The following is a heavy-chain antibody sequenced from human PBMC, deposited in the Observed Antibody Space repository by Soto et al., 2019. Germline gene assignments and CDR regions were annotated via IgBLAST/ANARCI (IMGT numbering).Heavy chain of an antibody. V-gene: IGHV4-30-4*01. CDR1: GYSIRSNTNY. D-gene: IGHD5-18*01. CDR2: ISYSGTT. Sequence: SETLSLTCTVSGYSIRSNTNYWSWIRQPPGEGLEWIGFISYSGTTSYSPSLKSRVAISLDTSKNQFSLSLSSVTATDTALYYCARGRGYSYGLDPWGQGTPVTAPQ. J-gene: IGHJ5*02. CDR3: ARGRGYSYGLDP.